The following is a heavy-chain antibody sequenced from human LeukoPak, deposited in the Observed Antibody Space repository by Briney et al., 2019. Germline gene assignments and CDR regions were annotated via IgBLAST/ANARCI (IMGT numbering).Heavy chain of an antibody. Sequence: GGSLRLSCAASGFTFSSYAMHWVRQAPGKGLEWVSVIYSDGNTYYADSVKGRFTISRDNSKSTLYLQMNSLRAEDTAVYYCARDFSGRGDAFDIWGQGTMVTVSS. CDR1: GFTFSSYA. J-gene: IGHJ3*02. D-gene: IGHD1-26*01. CDR3: ARDFSGRGDAFDI. CDR2: IYSDGNT. V-gene: IGHV3-53*01.